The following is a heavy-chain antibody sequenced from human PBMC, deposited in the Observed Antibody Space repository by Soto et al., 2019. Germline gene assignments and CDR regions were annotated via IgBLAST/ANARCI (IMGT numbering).Heavy chain of an antibody. Sequence: PGGSLRLSCAASGFTFRSYAMSWVRQAPGKGLEWVSAISGSGGSTYYADSVKGRFTISRDNSKNTLYLQMNSLRAEDTAVYYCAKDLVGYSYGRHWGQGTLITVSS. CDR3: AKDLVGYSYGRH. D-gene: IGHD5-18*01. CDR2: ISGSGGST. V-gene: IGHV3-23*01. CDR1: GFTFRSYA. J-gene: IGHJ4*02.